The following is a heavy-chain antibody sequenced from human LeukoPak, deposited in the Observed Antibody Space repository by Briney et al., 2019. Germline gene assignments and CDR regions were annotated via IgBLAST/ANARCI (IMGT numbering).Heavy chain of an antibody. CDR1: GGSISSSSYY. CDR2: IYYSGST. D-gene: IGHD4-11*01. J-gene: IGHJ5*02. CDR3: AREAVTPRSWFDP. Sequence: SETLSLTCTVSGGSISSSSYYWGWIRQPPGKGLEWIGSIYYSGSTYYNPSLKSRVTISVDTSKNQFSLKLSSVTAADTAVYYCAREAVTPRSWFDPWGQGTLVTVSS. V-gene: IGHV4-39*07.